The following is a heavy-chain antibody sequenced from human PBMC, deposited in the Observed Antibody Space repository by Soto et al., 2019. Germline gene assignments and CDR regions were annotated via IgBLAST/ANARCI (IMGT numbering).Heavy chain of an antibody. V-gene: IGHV3-73*01. CDR2: IRSKANSYAT. D-gene: IGHD3-22*01. CDR1: GFTFSGSA. CDR3: TRPYYYDSSGYLDAAFDI. J-gene: IGHJ3*02. Sequence: PGGSLRLSCAASGFTFSGSAMHWVRQASGKGLEWVGRIRSKANSYATAYAASVKGRFTISRDDPKNTAYLQMNSLKTDDTAVYYCTRPYYYDSSGYLDAAFDIWGQGTMVTVSS.